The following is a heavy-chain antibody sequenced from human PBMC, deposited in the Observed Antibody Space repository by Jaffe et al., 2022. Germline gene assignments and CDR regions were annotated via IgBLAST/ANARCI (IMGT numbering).Heavy chain of an antibody. J-gene: IGHJ5*02. CDR3: ARGLEAFGGVIVPLYNWFDP. CDR2: MNPNSGNT. D-gene: IGHD3-16*02. Sequence: QVQLVQSGAEVKKPGASVKVSCKASGYTFTSYDINWVRQATGQGLEWMGWMNPNSGNTGYAQKFQGRVTMTRNTSISTAYMELSSLRSEDTAVYYCARGLEAFGGVIVPLYNWFDPWGQGTLVTVSS. CDR1: GYTFTSYD. V-gene: IGHV1-8*01.